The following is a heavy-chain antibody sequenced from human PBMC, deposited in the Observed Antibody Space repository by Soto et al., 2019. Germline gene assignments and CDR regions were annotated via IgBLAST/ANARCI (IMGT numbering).Heavy chain of an antibody. CDR3: AISTREGYCTNGVCLDAFDI. J-gene: IGHJ3*02. D-gene: IGHD2-8*01. V-gene: IGHV3-23*01. CDR1: GFTFSSYA. CDR2: ISGSGGST. Sequence: GESLKISCAASGFTFSSYAMSWVRQAPGKGLEWVSAISGSGGSTYYADSVKGRFTISRDNSKNTLYLQMNSLRAEDTAVYYCAISTREGYCTNGVCLDAFDIWGQGTMVTVSS.